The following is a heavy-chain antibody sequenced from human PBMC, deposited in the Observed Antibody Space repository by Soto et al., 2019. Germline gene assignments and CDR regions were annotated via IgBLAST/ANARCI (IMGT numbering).Heavy chain of an antibody. D-gene: IGHD1-26*01. V-gene: IGHV1-69*13. CDR3: ARERYSGSYYFDY. CDR2: IIPIFGTA. CDR1: GGTFSSYA. Sequence: ASVKVSCKASGGTFSSYAISWVRQAPGQGLEWMGGIIPIFGTANYAQKFQGRVTITADESTSTAYMELSSLRSEGTAVYYCARERYSGSYYFDYWGQGTLVTVSS. J-gene: IGHJ4*02.